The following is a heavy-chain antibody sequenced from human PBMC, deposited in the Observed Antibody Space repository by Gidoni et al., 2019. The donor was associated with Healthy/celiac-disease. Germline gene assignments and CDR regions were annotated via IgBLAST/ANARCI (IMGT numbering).Heavy chain of an antibody. V-gene: IGHV3-23*01. CDR3: AKDLGDSSSWYLYFDY. D-gene: IGHD6-13*01. CDR1: GFTFSSYA. CDR2: ISGSGGST. J-gene: IGHJ4*02. Sequence: VQLLESGGGLVQPGGSLRLSCAASGFTFSSYAMSWVRQAPGKGLEWVSAISGSGGSTYYADSVKGRFTISRDNSKNTLYLQMNSLRAEDTAVYYCAKDLGDSSSWYLYFDYWGQGTLVTVSS.